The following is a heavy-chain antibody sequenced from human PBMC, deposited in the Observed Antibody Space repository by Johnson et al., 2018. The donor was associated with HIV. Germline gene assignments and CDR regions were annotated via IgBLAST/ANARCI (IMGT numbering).Heavy chain of an antibody. V-gene: IGHV3-11*04. Sequence: QVQLVESGGGLVKPGGSLRLSCAASGFTFSDYYMSWIRQAPGKGLEWISYISSSGSPIYYADSVKGRFTISRDNSKNTLYLQMNRLRAEDTAVYYCARERLVRGAFDIWGQGTMVTVSS. D-gene: IGHD6-19*01. CDR2: ISSSGSPI. J-gene: IGHJ3*02. CDR3: ARERLVRGAFDI. CDR1: GFTFSDYY.